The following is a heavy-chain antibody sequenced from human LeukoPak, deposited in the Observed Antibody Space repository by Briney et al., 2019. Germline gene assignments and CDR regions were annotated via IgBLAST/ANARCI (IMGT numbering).Heavy chain of an antibody. D-gene: IGHD3-22*01. J-gene: IGHJ4*02. Sequence: SETLSLTCTVSGGSISSDYYYWAWIRQPPGKGLEWIGSIYYSGSSYYNPSLRSRVIISVDTSKNQFSLKLSSVTAADTAVYYCAGLIWSDYYDSSGPFDYWGQGTLVTVSS. CDR2: IYYSGSS. CDR1: GGSISSDYYY. V-gene: IGHV4-39*07. CDR3: AGLIWSDYYDSSGPFDY.